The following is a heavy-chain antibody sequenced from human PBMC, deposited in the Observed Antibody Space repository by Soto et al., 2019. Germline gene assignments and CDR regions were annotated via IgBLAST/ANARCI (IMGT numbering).Heavy chain of an antibody. V-gene: IGHV3-30-3*01. CDR1: GFTFSNYA. CDR3: ARDLRSSGCY. J-gene: IGHJ4*02. CDR2: ISYDGSNR. Sequence: QVQLLESGGGVIQPGGSLRLSCAASGFTFSNYAMHWVRQAPGKGLEWVAFISYDGSNRYYGDSVKGRFTISRDNSKNTLFLQMNSLRGDDTAVYYCARDLRSSGCYWGQGTLVTVSS. D-gene: IGHD6-19*01.